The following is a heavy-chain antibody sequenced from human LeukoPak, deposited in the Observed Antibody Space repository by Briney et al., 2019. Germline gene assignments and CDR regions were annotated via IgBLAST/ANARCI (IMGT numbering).Heavy chain of an antibody. V-gene: IGHV3-64*01. CDR2: IDADGRGR. D-gene: IGHD3-9*01. CDR1: GFSFSTSG. Sequence: PGGSLRLSCAGSGFSFSTSGVHWVRQAPGKGLEFASSIDADGRGRYYSKSVKGRFTISRDNSKNTVYLQLGDLRPDDMGVYYCATFDLCEIPWGKGTLVTVSS. CDR3: ATFDLCEIP. J-gene: IGHJ5*02.